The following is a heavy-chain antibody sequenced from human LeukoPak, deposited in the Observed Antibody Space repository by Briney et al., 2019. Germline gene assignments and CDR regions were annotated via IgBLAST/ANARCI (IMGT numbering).Heavy chain of an antibody. V-gene: IGHV1-69*13. CDR3: ARDHGDYSGHYYYMDV. CDR1: GGTLNSYV. CDR2: IIPMFGTA. Sequence: SVKVSCKASGGTLNSYVISWVRQAPGQGLEWMGGIIPMFGTADYPQKFQGRATITADESTSTAYMELSSLRSEDTAVYYCARDHGDYSGHYYYMDVWGKGTTVTISS. J-gene: IGHJ6*03. D-gene: IGHD4-17*01.